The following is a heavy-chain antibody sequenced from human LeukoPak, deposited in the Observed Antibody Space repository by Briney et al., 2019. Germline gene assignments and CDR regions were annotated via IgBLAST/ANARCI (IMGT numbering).Heavy chain of an antibody. V-gene: IGHV3-23*01. Sequence: GGSLRLSCAASGFTFNKFAMTWVRQAPGKGLEWVSTIADAGTYYADSVKGRFTISSDNPKNMLYLQLNSLRAGDTAMYYCAKNLGPFDVRGQGTMVTVSS. CDR2: IADAGT. CDR3: AKNLGPFDV. CDR1: GFTFNKFA. J-gene: IGHJ3*01. D-gene: IGHD3-16*01.